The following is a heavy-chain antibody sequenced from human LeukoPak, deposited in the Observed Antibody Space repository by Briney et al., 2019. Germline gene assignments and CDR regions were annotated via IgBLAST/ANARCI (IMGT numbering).Heavy chain of an antibody. V-gene: IGHV1-2*02. D-gene: IGHD1-26*01. Sequence: ASVKVSCKASGYTFTSYGISWVRQAPGQGLEWMGWINPNSGGTNYAQKFQGRVTMTRDTSISTAYMELSRLRSDDTAVYYCARDVGATTSDYWGQGTLVTVSS. CDR3: ARDVGATTSDY. CDR1: GYTFTSYG. CDR2: INPNSGGT. J-gene: IGHJ4*02.